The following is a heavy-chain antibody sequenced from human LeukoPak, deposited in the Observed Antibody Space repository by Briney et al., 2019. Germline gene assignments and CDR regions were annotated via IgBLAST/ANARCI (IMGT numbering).Heavy chain of an antibody. CDR1: GGSISSYY. J-gene: IGHJ4*02. CDR3: ATTQQWLASYY. Sequence: SETLSLTCTFSGGSISSYYWTWFRQPPGEGLEWIGSFYNSGSTSYNPSLGSRVTISLDTSKNLFSLKLTSVTAAASAIYSCATTQQWLASYYWGQGTLVTVSS. D-gene: IGHD6-19*01. V-gene: IGHV4-59*08. CDR2: FYNSGST.